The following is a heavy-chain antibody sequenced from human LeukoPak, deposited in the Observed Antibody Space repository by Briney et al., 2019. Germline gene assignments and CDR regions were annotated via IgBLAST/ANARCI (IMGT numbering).Heavy chain of an antibody. J-gene: IGHJ6*03. D-gene: IGHD2-15*01. CDR3: ARGLLDFYYYYYMDV. Sequence: SETLSLTCTVSGGSISSGYYWGWIRQPPGKGLEWIGSIYHSGSTYYNPSLKSRVTISVDTSKNQFSLKLSSVTAADTAVYYCARGLLDFYYYYYMDVWGKGTTVTVSS. V-gene: IGHV4-38-2*02. CDR1: GGSISSGYY. CDR2: IYHSGST.